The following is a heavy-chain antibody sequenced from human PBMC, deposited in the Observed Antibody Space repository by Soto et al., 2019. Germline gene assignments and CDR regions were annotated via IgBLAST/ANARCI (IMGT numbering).Heavy chain of an antibody. CDR2: TYYSGST. CDR1: GGSISSGGYY. J-gene: IGHJ4*02. D-gene: IGHD5-12*01. Sequence: QVQLQESGPGLVKPSQTLSLTCTVSGGSISSGGYYWSWIRQHPGKGLEWIGYTYYSGSTYYNPSLKSRVTIPVDTSKNQFSLKLSSGTAADPAVYYCASATTTANKFDYWGQGTLVTVSS. CDR3: ASATTTANKFDY. V-gene: IGHV4-31*03.